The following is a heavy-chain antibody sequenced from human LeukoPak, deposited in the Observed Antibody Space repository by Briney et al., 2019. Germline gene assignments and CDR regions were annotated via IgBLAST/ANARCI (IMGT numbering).Heavy chain of an antibody. J-gene: IGHJ4*02. CDR1: GGSISSGGYS. V-gene: IGHV4-30-2*01. CDR2: IYHSGST. CDR3: ARGRFLYCSGGSCYLLAPLYFDY. Sequence: SQTLSLTCAVSGGSISSGGYSWSWIRRPPGKGLEWIGYIYHSGSTYYNPSLKSRVTISVDRSKNQFSLKLSSVTAADTAVYYCARGRFLYCSGGSCYLLAPLYFDYWGQGTLVTVSS. D-gene: IGHD2-15*01.